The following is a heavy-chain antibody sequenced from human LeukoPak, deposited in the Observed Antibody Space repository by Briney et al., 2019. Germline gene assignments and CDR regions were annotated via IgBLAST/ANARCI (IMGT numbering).Heavy chain of an antibody. V-gene: IGHV4-59*01. CDR2: IYYSGST. J-gene: IGHJ5*02. CDR1: GGSISSYY. Sequence: PSETLSLTCTVSGGSISSYYWSWIRQPPGKGLEWIGYIYYSGSTNYNPSLKSRVTISVDTSKNQFSPKLSSVTAADTAVYYCARERGYSSNWFDPWGQGTLVTVSS. D-gene: IGHD2-15*01. CDR3: ARERGYSSNWFDP.